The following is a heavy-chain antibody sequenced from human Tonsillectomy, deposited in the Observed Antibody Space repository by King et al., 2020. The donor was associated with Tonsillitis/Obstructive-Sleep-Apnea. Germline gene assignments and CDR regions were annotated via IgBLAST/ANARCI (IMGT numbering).Heavy chain of an antibody. D-gene: IGHD3-10*01. J-gene: IGHJ4*02. CDR2: IIPIFGTA. CDR1: GGTFSSYA. Sequence: VQLVQSGAEVKKPGSSVKVSCKASGGTFSSYAISWVRQAPGQGLEWMGGIIPIFGTANYAQKFQGRVTITADESTSTAYMELSSLRSEDTAAYYCARDRGLTYGSESSSQGDYWGQGTLVTVSS. CDR3: ARDRGLTYGSESSSQGDY. V-gene: IGHV1-69*01.